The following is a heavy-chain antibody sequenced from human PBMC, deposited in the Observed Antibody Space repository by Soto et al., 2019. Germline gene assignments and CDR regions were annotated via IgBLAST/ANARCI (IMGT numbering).Heavy chain of an antibody. V-gene: IGHV3-23*01. J-gene: IGHJ4*02. CDR1: GFTFSSYA. D-gene: IGHD5-12*01. Sequence: GGSLRLSCAASGFTFSSYALDWVRQAPGKGLEWVSTITASGGGTHYADSVKGRFTISRDSSKNTLYLQMNSLRAEDTAVYYCAKVATADLLDYWGQGTPVTVSS. CDR2: ITASGGGT. CDR3: AKVATADLLDY.